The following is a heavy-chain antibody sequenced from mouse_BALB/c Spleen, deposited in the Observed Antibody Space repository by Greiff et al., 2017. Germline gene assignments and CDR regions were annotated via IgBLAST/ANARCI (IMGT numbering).Heavy chain of an antibody. CDR1: GFTFSSYG. CDR2: INSNGGST. CDR3: ASSYGSSYYFDY. V-gene: IGHV5-6-3*01. D-gene: IGHD1-1*01. Sequence: EVKLMESGGGLVQPGGSLKLSCAASGFTFSSYGMSWVRQTPDKRLELVATINSNGGSTYYPGSVKGRFTISRDNAKNTLYLQMSSLKSEDTAMYYCASSYGSSYYFDYWGQGTTLTVSS. J-gene: IGHJ2*01.